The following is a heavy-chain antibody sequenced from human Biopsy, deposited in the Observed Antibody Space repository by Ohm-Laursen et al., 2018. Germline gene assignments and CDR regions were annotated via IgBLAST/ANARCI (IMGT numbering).Heavy chain of an antibody. CDR1: GGTFSASG. V-gene: IGHV1-69*04. Sequence: GASVKVSCKVIGGTFSASGFNWVRQAPGQGLEWMGRIIPILGRPTYAQKFQGRVTITADTSTGTVFMDLSTLRSEDSALYYCAREQHPYIDVLTDSFSYVPMDVWGAGTTVTVSS. J-gene: IGHJ6*04. D-gene: IGHD3-9*01. CDR3: AREQHPYIDVLTDSFSYVPMDV. CDR2: IIPILGRP.